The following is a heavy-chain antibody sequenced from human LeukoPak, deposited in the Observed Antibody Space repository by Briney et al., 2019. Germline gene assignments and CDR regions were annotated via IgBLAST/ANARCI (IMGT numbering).Heavy chain of an antibody. CDR3: ARGYGYEFDY. V-gene: IGHV4-34*01. CDR2: INHSGST. D-gene: IGHD5-18*01. CDR1: GGSISSYY. Sequence: PSETLSLTCTVSGGSISSYYWSWIRQPAGKGLEWIGEINHSGSTNYNPSLKSRVTISVDTSKNQFSLKLSSVTAADTAVYYCARGYGYEFDYWGQGTLVTVSS. J-gene: IGHJ4*02.